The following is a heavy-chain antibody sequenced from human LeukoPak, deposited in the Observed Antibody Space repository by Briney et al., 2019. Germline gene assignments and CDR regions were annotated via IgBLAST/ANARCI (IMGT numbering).Heavy chain of an antibody. CDR2: ISSTGST. V-gene: IGHV4-61*08. CDR1: GGSVRSGDYY. Sequence: SETLSLTCTVSGGSVRSGDYYWNWIRQAPEKGLEWLGHISSTGSTNYNPSLKSRVTISVDTSKNQFSLKLSSVTAADTAFYYCARARYSTGWVDYWGQGTLVTGSS. CDR3: ARARYSTGWVDY. D-gene: IGHD2-8*02. J-gene: IGHJ4*02.